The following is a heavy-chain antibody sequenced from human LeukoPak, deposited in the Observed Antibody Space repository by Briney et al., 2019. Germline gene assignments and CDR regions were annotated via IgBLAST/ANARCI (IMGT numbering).Heavy chain of an antibody. D-gene: IGHD3-3*01. CDR3: ARDLEAPYYDFWSGYYPGGFDP. V-gene: IGHV4-59*01. J-gene: IGHJ5*02. Sequence: SETLSLTCTVSGGSIGSYYWSWIRQPPGKGLEWIGYIYYSGSTNYNPSLKSRVTISVGTSKNQFSLKLSSVTAADTAVYYCARDLEAPYYDFWSGYYPGGFDPWGQGTLVTVSS. CDR1: GGSIGSYY. CDR2: IYYSGST.